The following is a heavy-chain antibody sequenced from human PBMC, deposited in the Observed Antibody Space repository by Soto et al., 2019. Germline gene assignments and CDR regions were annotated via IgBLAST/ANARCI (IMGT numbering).Heavy chain of an antibody. D-gene: IGHD3-16*01. V-gene: IGHV3-9*01. CDR2: INWNSGSI. J-gene: IGHJ6*02. Sequence: EVQLVESGGGLVQPGRSMRLSCAASGFTFDDYAMHWVRQAPGKGLEWVSGINWNSGSIGYADSVKGRFTISRDNAKNYLYLQMNRLRTEDTALYYCAREKGFGGVRKGMDVWGQGTTVTVSS. CDR1: GFTFDDYA. CDR3: AREKGFGGVRKGMDV.